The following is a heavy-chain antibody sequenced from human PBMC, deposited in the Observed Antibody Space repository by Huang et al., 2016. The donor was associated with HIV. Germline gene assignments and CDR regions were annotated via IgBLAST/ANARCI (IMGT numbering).Heavy chain of an antibody. D-gene: IGHD2-8*02. Sequence: DVQLVQSGAEVKKPGESLKISCKGSGYNFNTYWIAWVRQMPGGGLGWMGRICPGDSDVRYNPSFQGQVTRAGDKSISTAFLQWSRLKASDTAMYYCARHERYCTGDTCSLLYWGQGTPVTVSS. CDR1: GYNFNTYW. V-gene: IGHV5-51*01. CDR2: ICPGDSDV. CDR3: ARHERYCTGDTCSLLY. J-gene: IGHJ4*02.